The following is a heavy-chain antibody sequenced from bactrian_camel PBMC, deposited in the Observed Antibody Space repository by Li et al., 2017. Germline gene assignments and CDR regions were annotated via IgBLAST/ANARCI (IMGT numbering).Heavy chain of an antibody. D-gene: IGHD6*01. CDR1: GAGNSC. J-gene: IGHJ6*01. CDR2: IESDGST. V-gene: IGHV3S1*01. CDR3: ATDPACSLRGTGFGY. Sequence: QVQLVESGGGSVQARESLRLTCEVSGAGNSCMGWFRQAPGKTREGIAAIESDGSTSVAAAVKGRSTISRDSSKNTMYLQMDSLKPEDTGLYYCATDPACSLRGTGFGYRGLGTQVTVS.